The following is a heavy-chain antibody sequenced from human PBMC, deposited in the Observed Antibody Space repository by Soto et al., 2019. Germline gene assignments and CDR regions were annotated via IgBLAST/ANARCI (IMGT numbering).Heavy chain of an antibody. Sequence: ASVKVSCKAAGCTFSSYAISWVRQALGQGLEWMGGIIPIFGTANYAQKFQGRVTITADESTSTAYMELSSLRSEDTAVYYCSGGVLGPYYYYGMDVWGQGTTVTVSS. CDR3: SGGVLGPYYYYGMDV. V-gene: IGHV1-69*13. J-gene: IGHJ6*02. D-gene: IGHD3-16*01. CDR1: GCTFSSYA. CDR2: IIPIFGTA.